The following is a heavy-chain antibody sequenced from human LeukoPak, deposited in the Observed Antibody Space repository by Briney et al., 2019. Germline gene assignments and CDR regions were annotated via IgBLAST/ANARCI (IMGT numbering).Heavy chain of an antibody. CDR3: ARESPGYSSGWVDY. CDR2: IYHSGST. CDR1: GGSISSGGYY. J-gene: IGHJ4*02. Sequence: SETLSLTCTVSGGSISSGGYYWSWIRQPPGKGLEWIGYIYHSGSTYYNPSLKSRVTIPVDTSKNQFSLKLSSVTAADTAVYYCARESPGYSSGWVDYWGQGTLVTVSS. V-gene: IGHV4-30-2*01. D-gene: IGHD6-19*01.